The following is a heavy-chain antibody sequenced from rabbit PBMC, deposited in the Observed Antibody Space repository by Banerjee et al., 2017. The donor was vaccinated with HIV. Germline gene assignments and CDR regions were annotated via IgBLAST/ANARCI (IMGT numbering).Heavy chain of an antibody. Sequence: QSLEESGGDLVKPGASLTLTCTASGFSFSTSYWICWVRQAPGKGLEWIACIYSSSGSTYYASWAKGRFAISKTSSTTVTLRTPSLTAADTATYFCARDPASSDIYLDLWGQGTLVTVS. CDR1: GFSFSTSYW. CDR2: IYSSSGST. D-gene: IGHD8-1*01. CDR3: ARDPASSDIYLDL. J-gene: IGHJ4*01. V-gene: IGHV1S40*01.